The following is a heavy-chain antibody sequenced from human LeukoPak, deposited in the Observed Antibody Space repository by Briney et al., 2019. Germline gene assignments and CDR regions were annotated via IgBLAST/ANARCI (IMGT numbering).Heavy chain of an antibody. Sequence: PSETLSLTCAVYGGSFSGYYWSWIRQPPGKGLEWIGEIYHSGSTNYNPSLKSRVTISVDTSKNQFSLKLSSVTAADTAVYYCARRSYYDFWSGYSDGFDYWGQGTLVTVSS. CDR1: GGSFSGYY. CDR2: IYHSGST. J-gene: IGHJ4*02. CDR3: ARRSYYDFWSGYSDGFDY. D-gene: IGHD3-3*01. V-gene: IGHV4-34*01.